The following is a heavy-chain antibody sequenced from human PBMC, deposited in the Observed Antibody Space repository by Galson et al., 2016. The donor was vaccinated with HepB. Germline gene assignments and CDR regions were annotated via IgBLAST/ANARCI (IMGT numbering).Heavy chain of an antibody. CDR1: GDSISSDGYY. J-gene: IGHJ6*04. Sequence: TLSLTCTVPGDSISSDGYYWSWIRQPAGKGLEWLGRIYTTGTTSYNPSLKSRIAVSLDTSKNQFSLKLTSVTAADTAVYFCTRADPYFYYGLDVWGKGTTVTVSS. CDR3: TRADPYFYYGLDV. CDR2: IYTTGTT. V-gene: IGHV4-61*02.